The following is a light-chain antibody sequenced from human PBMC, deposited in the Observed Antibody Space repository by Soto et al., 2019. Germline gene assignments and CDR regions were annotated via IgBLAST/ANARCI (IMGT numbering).Light chain of an antibody. CDR3: QQYNNWPPLT. Sequence: EIVLTQSPATLSVSPGESATLSCRASQSISSNLAWYQQKPGQSPRLLIYGASSRATGIPARFSGSGSGTEFTLTISSLQSEDFAVYYCQQYNNWPPLTFGQGTKVDI. V-gene: IGKV3-15*01. CDR1: QSISSN. J-gene: IGKJ1*01. CDR2: GAS.